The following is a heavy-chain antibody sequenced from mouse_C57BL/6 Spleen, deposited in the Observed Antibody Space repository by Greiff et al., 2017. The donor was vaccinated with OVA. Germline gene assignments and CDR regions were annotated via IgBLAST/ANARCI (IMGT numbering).Heavy chain of an antibody. CDR3: ARGDTWFAY. D-gene: IGHD3-3*01. CDR2: IYPGDGDT. CDR1: GYAFSSSW. J-gene: IGHJ3*01. V-gene: IGHV1-82*01. Sequence: QVQLKQSGPELVKPGASVKISCKASGYAFSSSWMNWVKQRPGKGLEWIGRIYPGDGDTNYNGKFKGKATLTADKSSSTAYMQLSSLASEDSAVYCCARGDTWFAYWGQGTLVTVSA.